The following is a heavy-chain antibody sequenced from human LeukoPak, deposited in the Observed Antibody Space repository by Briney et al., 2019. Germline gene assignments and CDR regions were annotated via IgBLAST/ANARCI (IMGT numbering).Heavy chain of an antibody. Sequence: GGSLRLSCVASGFSFDICAMSWVRQAPGKGPEWVSSIGGPTETFHADSVKGRFTVSRDNSQNTLYLQMNSLRAEDTAVYYCAKDATPRNSIWDYFGKWGQGALVTVST. D-gene: IGHD4-23*01. J-gene: IGHJ4*02. CDR1: GFSFDICA. CDR3: AKDATPRNSIWDYFGK. V-gene: IGHV3-23*01. CDR2: IGGPTET.